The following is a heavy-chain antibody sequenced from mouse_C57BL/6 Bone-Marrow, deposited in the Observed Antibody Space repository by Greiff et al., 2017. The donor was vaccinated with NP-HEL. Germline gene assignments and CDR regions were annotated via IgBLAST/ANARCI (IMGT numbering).Heavy chain of an antibody. CDR1: GYTFTSYW. CDR3: ATITTVVARDAMDY. V-gene: IGHV1-74*01. D-gene: IGHD1-1*01. CDR2: IHPSDSDT. Sequence: QVQLQQPGAELVKPGASVKVSCKASGYTFTSYWMHWVKQRPGQGLEWIGRIHPSDSDTNYNQKFKGKATLTVDKSSSTAYMQLSSLISEDSAVYYCATITTVVARDAMDYWGQGTSVTVSS. J-gene: IGHJ4*01.